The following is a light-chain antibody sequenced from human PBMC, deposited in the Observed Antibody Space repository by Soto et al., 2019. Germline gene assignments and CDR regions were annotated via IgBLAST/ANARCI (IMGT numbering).Light chain of an antibody. CDR2: DAS. Sequence: EIVLTQSPVTLSLSPGERATLACRASQSVSSFLAWYQQKPGQAPRLLISDASNRATGIPARFSGSGSGTDFTLTISSLEPEDFAVYYCQQRSNWPLTFGGGTKVDIK. J-gene: IGKJ4*01. CDR3: QQRSNWPLT. CDR1: QSVSSF. V-gene: IGKV3-11*01.